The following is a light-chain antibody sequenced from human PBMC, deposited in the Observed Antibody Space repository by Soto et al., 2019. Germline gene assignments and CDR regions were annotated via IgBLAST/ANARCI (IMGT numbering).Light chain of an antibody. V-gene: IGLV1-44*01. J-gene: IGLJ2*01. CDR2: SNN. CDR3: EAWDDSLYGAV. CDR1: SSNIGSNT. Sequence: QSVLTQPPSASGTPGQRVTISCSGSSSNIGSNTVNWYQQLPGTAPKLLIYSNNQRPSGVPDRFSASKSGTSASLAISGLQSEDEADYYCEAWDDSLYGAVLGGGTKLTVL.